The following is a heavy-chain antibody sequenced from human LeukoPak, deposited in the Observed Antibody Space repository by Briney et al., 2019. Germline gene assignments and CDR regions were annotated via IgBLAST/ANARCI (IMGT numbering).Heavy chain of an antibody. D-gene: IGHD3-16*01. V-gene: IGHV3-7*02. CDR1: GLTLSNYW. CDR2: INPDGGEE. Sequence: GGSLRLSCAVSGLTLSNYWMNCVRQAPGEGLEWVANINPDGGEERYVDSVKGRFVISRDNAKNSLYLQMNSLRAEDTAVYYCAIWGADQNYWGQGTLVTVSS. J-gene: IGHJ4*02. CDR3: AIWGADQNY.